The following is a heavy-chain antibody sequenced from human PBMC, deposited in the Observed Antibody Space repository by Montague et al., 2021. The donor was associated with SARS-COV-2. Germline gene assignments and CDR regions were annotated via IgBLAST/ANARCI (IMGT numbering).Heavy chain of an antibody. Sequence: SETLSLTCTVSGGSISNYYWSWIRQPPGKGLEWIGYIYNGGSTNYNPSLRIRVTISVDPSEIQFSLRLSSVTAADTAVYYCARGAVVKRVRTRMTGRLGESYYYVLDVWGQGTTVIVSS. CDR2: IYNGGST. V-gene: IGHV4-59*01. D-gene: IGHD2-21*01. J-gene: IGHJ6*02. CDR1: GGSISNYY. CDR3: ARGAVVKRVRTRMTGRLGESYYYVLDV.